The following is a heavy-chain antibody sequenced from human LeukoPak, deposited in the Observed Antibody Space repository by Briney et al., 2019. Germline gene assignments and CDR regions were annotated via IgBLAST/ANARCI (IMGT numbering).Heavy chain of an antibody. CDR3: AKTRPAMIVVVKRPYYFDY. Sequence: GGSLRLSCAASGFTFSSYAMSWVRQAPGKGLEWASAISGSGGSTYYADSVKGRFTISRDNSKNTLYLQLNSLRAEDTAVYYCAKTRPAMIVVVKRPYYFDYWGQGTLVTVSS. CDR2: ISGSGGST. J-gene: IGHJ4*02. CDR1: GFTFSSYA. V-gene: IGHV3-23*01. D-gene: IGHD3-22*01.